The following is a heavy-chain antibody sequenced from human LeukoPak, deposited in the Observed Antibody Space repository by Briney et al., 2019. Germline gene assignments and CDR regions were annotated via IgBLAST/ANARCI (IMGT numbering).Heavy chain of an antibody. V-gene: IGHV3-7*01. D-gene: IGHD2-21*01. J-gene: IGHJ4*02. CDR1: GFTFSKTW. Sequence: GGSLRLSCAASGFTFSKTWMSWVRQAPGKGLEWVACIMEGGSVQKYVDSVRGRFTISRDNARNSLYLQMNSLRVEDTAVYYCAKDRVGGALEFWGQGTLATVSS. CDR3: AKDRVGGALEF. CDR2: IMEGGSVQ.